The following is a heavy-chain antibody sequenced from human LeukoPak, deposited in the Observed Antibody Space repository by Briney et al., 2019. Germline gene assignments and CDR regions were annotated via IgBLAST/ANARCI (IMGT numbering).Heavy chain of an antibody. CDR3: ARQYGDIVVVVAALDY. J-gene: IGHJ4*02. CDR1: GGSISSSSYY. V-gene: IGHV4-39*01. Sequence: PSETLSLTCTVSGGSISSSSYYWGWIRQPPGKGLEWIGSIYYSGSTYYNPSLKSRVTISVDTSKNQFSLKLSSVTAADTAVYYCARQYGDIVVVVAALDYWGQGTLVTVSS. CDR2: IYYSGST. D-gene: IGHD2-15*01.